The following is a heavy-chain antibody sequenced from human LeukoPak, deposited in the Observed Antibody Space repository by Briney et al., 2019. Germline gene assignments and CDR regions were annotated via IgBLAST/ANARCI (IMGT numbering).Heavy chain of an antibody. J-gene: IGHJ4*02. CDR3: AREFALDWKIDF. CDR1: GFTFSSYW. CDR2: IKHDGSEK. Sequence: GGSLRLSCAASGFTFSSYWMTWVRQAPGKGLEWVANIKHDGSEKYYVDSVKGRFAISRDNAKNSLYLQMNSLRAEDTAVYYCAREFALDWKIDFWGQGTLATVSS. V-gene: IGHV3-7*01. D-gene: IGHD3-9*01.